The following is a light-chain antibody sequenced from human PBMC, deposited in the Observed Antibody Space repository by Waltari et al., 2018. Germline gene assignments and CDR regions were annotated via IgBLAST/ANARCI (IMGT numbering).Light chain of an antibody. V-gene: IGLV4-69*02. CDR3: QTGGHGTWV. J-gene: IGLJ3*02. Sequence: QLALTQSPSASASLGASVKLTCTLNSGHSSNVVAWLQQQPEKGPRYLMTVNSDGSHSKGDDIPDRFAGSGSGAERYLTISSLQSEDEADYYGQTGGHGTWVFGGGTKLTVL. CDR2: VNSDGSH. CDR1: SGHSSNV.